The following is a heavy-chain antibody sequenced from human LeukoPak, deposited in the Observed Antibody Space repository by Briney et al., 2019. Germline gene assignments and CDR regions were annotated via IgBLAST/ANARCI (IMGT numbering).Heavy chain of an antibody. J-gene: IGHJ4*02. Sequence: SETLSLTCTVSGGSISSGDYYWSWIRQPPGKGLEWIGYIYYSGSTYYNPSLKSRVTISVDTSENQFSLKLSSVPAADTAVYYCARGCRDDFWSGYYWDYWGRGTLVTVSS. D-gene: IGHD3-3*01. CDR1: GGSISSGDYY. V-gene: IGHV4-30-4*08. CDR3: ARGCRDDFWSGYYWDY. CDR2: IYYSGST.